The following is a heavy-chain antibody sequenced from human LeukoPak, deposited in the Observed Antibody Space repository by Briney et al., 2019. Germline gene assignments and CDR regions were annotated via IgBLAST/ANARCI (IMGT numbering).Heavy chain of an antibody. Sequence: GASVKVSCKASGYTFIDYYLHWVRQAPGQGLEWMGWINPKSGDTNYAQKFQGKITMTRDTSISTAYMELRSDDTAVYYCARAAGSLAAAGTFDYWGQGTLVTVSS. CDR2: INPKSGDT. D-gene: IGHD6-13*01. V-gene: IGHV1-2*02. J-gene: IGHJ4*02. CDR3: ARAAGSLAAAGTFDY. CDR1: GYTFIDYY.